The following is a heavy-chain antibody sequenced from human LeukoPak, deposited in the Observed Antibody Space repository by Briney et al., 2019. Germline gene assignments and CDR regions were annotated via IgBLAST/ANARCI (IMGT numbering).Heavy chain of an antibody. Sequence: SETLSLTCSVSGDSATSSYLSWIRQPPGRGLEWIGYISYTADSNYNPPLKSRVTISTDTTKNQFSLKLSSVTATDTAVYYCATSSHSGSYRAHWGQGTLVTVSS. V-gene: IGHV4-59*08. CDR2: ISYTADS. CDR3: ATSSHSGSYRAH. CDR1: GDSATSSY. J-gene: IGHJ4*02. D-gene: IGHD3-10*01.